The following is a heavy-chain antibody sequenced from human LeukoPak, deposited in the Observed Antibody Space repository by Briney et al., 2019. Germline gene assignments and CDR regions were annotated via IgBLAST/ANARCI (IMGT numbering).Heavy chain of an antibody. J-gene: IGHJ6*03. CDR1: GFTFSSYG. CDR3: ARDTISYMDV. Sequence: GGSLRLSCAASGFTFSSYGMHWVRQAPGKGLEWVAFIRYDGSNKYYADSVKGRFTISRDNAKNSLYLQMNSLRAEDTALYYCARDTISYMDVWGKGTTVTVSS. D-gene: IGHD3-3*01. CDR2: IRYDGSNK. V-gene: IGHV3-30*02.